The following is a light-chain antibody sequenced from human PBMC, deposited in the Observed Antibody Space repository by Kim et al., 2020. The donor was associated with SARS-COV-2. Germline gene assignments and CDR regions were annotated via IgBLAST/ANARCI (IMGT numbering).Light chain of an antibody. CDR2: DVS. CDR3: SSYTSSSCPVV. J-gene: IGLJ2*01. V-gene: IGLV2-14*03. Sequence: QSALTQPASVSGSPGQSITISCTGTSSDVGGYNYVSWYQQHPGKAPKLMIYDVSNRPSGVSNRFSGSKSGNTASLTISGLQAEDEADYYCSSYTSSSCPVVFGGGTQLTVL. CDR1: SSDVGGYNY.